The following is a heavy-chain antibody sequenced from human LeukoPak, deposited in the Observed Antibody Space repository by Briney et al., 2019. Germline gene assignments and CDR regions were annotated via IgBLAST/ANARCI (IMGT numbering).Heavy chain of an antibody. J-gene: IGHJ4*02. CDR2: VYYSGNI. CDR3: ARKYNGYGGWIDY. V-gene: IGHV4-59*01. CDR1: NDSINKYY. D-gene: IGHD5-12*01. Sequence: PSETLSLTCTVSNDSINKYYWSWIRQPPGKGLEWIGYVYYSGNINYNPSLKSRVTISLDTSKNQFSLNLSSVTAADTAVYYCARKYNGYGGWIDYWAQGTLVTVSS.